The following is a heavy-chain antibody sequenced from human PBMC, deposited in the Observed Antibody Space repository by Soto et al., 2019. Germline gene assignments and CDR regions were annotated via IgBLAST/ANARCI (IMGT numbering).Heavy chain of an antibody. D-gene: IGHD3-10*01. V-gene: IGHV1-69*02. Sequence: GASVKVSCKASGGTFSSYTISWVRQAPGQGLEWMGRIIPILGIANYAQKFQGRVTITADKSTSTAYMELSSLRSEDTAVYYCAVGPLWFGELSTYYYGMDVWGQGTTVTVSS. CDR1: GGTFSSYT. CDR3: AVGPLWFGELSTYYYGMDV. CDR2: IIPILGIA. J-gene: IGHJ6*02.